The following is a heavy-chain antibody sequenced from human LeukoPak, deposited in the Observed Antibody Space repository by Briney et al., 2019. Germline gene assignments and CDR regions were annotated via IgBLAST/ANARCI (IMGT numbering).Heavy chain of an antibody. CDR3: ARSPEYQLLAKPDFDY. D-gene: IGHD2-2*01. CDR2: IIPIFGTA. CDR1: GGTFSSYA. J-gene: IGHJ4*02. Sequence: ASVKVSCKASGGTFSSYAISWVRQAPGQGLEWMGGIIPIFGTANYAQKFQGRVTITADEPTSTAYMELSSLRSEDTAVYYCARSPEYQLLAKPDFDYWGQGTLVTVSS. V-gene: IGHV1-69*13.